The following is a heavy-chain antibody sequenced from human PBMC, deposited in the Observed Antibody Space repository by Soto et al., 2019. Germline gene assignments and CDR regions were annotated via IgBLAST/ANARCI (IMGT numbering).Heavy chain of an antibody. CDR2: ISWNSGSI. V-gene: IGHV3-9*01. CDR1: GFTFDDYA. CDR3: ATAARNYDFWSGYYYFDY. J-gene: IGHJ4*02. D-gene: IGHD3-3*01. Sequence: EVQLVESGGGLVQPGMSLRLSCAASGFTFDDYAMHWVRQAPGKGLEWVSGISWNSGSIGYADSVKGRFTISRDNAKNSLYLQMNSLRAEDTALYYCATAARNYDFWSGYYYFDYWGQGTLVTVSS.